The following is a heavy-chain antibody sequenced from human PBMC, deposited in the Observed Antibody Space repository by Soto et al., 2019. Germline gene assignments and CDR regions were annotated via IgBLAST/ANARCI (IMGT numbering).Heavy chain of an antibody. D-gene: IGHD1-26*01. Sequence: EVQLVESGGGLVKPGGSLRLSCAASGFTFSNAWMSWVRQAPGKGLEWVGRIKSKTDGGTTDYAAPVKGRFTISRDDSKNTLYPQMNSLKTEDTAVYYCTTTIVGAVPDIWGQGTMVTVSS. CDR3: TTTIVGAVPDI. CDR2: IKSKTDGGTT. CDR1: GFTFSNAW. V-gene: IGHV3-15*01. J-gene: IGHJ3*02.